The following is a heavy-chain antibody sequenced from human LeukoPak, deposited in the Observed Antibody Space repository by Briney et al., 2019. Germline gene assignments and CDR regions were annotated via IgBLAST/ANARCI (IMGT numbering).Heavy chain of an antibody. V-gene: IGHV4-34*01. CDR3: ARDRGPYSGYDSYYFDY. J-gene: IGHJ4*02. D-gene: IGHD5-12*01. Sequence: SETLSLTCAVYGGSFSGYYWSWIRQPPGKGLEWIGEINHSGSTNYNPSLKSRVTISVDTSKNQFSLKLSSATAADTAVYYCARDRGPYSGYDSYYFDYWGQGTLVTVSS. CDR2: INHSGST. CDR1: GGSFSGYY.